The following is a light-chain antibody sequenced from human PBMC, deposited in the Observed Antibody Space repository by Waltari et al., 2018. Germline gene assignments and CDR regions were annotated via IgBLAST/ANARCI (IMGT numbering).Light chain of an antibody. J-gene: IGKJ4*01. V-gene: IGKV1-5*03. CDR2: KAS. Sequence: DIQVTQSPSTLSASVGDRVTITCRTSQTISNWLAWYQQKPEKAPKLLIYKASLLQSGVPSMFSGSGSGKEFTLTISSLQPDDFATYYCQQYNSYSLTFGGGTKVEIK. CDR3: QQYNSYSLT. CDR1: QTISNW.